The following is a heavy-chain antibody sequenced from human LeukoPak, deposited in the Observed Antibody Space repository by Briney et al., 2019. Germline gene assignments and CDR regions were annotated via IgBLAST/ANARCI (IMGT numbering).Heavy chain of an antibody. D-gene: IGHD3-22*01. CDR2: ISSSSSYI. V-gene: IGHV3-21*01. J-gene: IGHJ4*02. CDR3: ARDSDRSYYDSSGYYDY. CDR1: GFTFSSYS. Sequence: GGSLRLSCAASGFTFSSYSMNWVCQAPGKGLEWVSSISSSSSYIYYADSVKGRFTISRDNAKNSLYLQMNSLRAEDTAVYYCARDSDRSYYDSSGYYDYWGQGTLVTVSS.